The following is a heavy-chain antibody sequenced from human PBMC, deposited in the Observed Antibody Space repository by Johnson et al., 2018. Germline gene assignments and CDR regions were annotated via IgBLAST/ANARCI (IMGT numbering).Heavy chain of an antibody. J-gene: IGHJ3*02. V-gene: IGHV3-7*01. CDR2: IKQDGSEK. CDR1: GFTFSSYW. CDR3: PRDRYSVVVPAAGAFDI. D-gene: IGHD2-2*01. Sequence: VQLVQSGGGLVQPGGSLRLSCVGSGFTFSSYWMSWVRQAPGKGLEWVANIKQDGSEKYYVDSVKGRFTISRDNAKNSLYLQMNSLRAEDTGGYYCPRDRYSVVVPAAGAFDIWGQGTMVTVSS.